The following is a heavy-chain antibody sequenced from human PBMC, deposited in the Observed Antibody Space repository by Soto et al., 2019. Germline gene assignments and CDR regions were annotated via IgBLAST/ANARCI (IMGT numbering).Heavy chain of an antibody. CDR3: ARVYRVVAATFGMDV. Sequence: GGSLRISCAATGFTFSTYSMNWVRQAPGKGLEWVSYISTSGSSVYYADSVKGQFTISRDNAENSLYLQMNKLRVEDTAVYYCARVYRVVAATFGMDVWGQGTTVTVSS. CDR2: ISTSGSSV. D-gene: IGHD2-15*01. CDR1: GFTFSTYS. V-gene: IGHV3-48*04. J-gene: IGHJ6*02.